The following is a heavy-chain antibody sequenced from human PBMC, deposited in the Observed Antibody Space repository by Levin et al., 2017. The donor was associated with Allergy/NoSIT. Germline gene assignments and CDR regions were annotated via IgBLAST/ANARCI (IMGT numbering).Heavy chain of an antibody. CDR2: INHNGTT. CDR3: AREGDRSGYEY. CDR1: GGSFSGYY. D-gene: IGHD3-22*01. V-gene: IGHV4-34*01. Sequence: SQTLSLTCAVYGGSFSGYYWTWIRQSPEKGPEWIGEINHNGTTSHNPSLRSRITIAVDTSKNQFSLRLTSVTAADTGVYYCAREGDRSGYEYWGQGTLVTVSS. J-gene: IGHJ4*02.